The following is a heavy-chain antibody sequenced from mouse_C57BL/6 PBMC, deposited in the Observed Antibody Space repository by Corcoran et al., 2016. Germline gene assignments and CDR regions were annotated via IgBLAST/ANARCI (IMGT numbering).Heavy chain of an antibody. D-gene: IGHD2-4*01. CDR2: INTYSGVP. CDR3: ARFGYDYDYYAMDY. CDR1: GYTFTTYG. Sequence: QIQLVQSGPELKKPGETVKISCKASGYTFTTYGMSWVKQAPGKGLKWMGWINTYSGVPTYADDFKGRFAFSLETSASTAYLQINNLKNEDTATYFCARFGYDYDYYAMDYWGQGTSVTVSS. V-gene: IGHV9-3*01. J-gene: IGHJ4*01.